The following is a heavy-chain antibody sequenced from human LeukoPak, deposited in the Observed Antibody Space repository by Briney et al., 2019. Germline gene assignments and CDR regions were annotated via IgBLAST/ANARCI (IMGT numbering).Heavy chain of an antibody. CDR1: GQSISGGYY. Sequence: SETLSLTCTVTGQSISGGYYWVWIRQPPGKGLEWIGSIYYSGTTYYQSSLKSRVIISVDTSKSQFSPRLNSVTAADTAVYYCAGPFDAFDIWGQGTMVTVSS. V-gene: IGHV4-38-2*02. CDR2: IYYSGTT. J-gene: IGHJ3*02. CDR3: AGPFDAFDI.